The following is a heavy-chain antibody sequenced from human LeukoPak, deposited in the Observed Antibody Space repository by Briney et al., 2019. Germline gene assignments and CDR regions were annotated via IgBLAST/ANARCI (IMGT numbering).Heavy chain of an antibody. CDR1: GFIFSSYA. D-gene: IGHD6-6*01. J-gene: IGHJ4*02. Sequence: GGSLRLSCAASGFIFSSYAMTWVRQAPGKGLEWVSAISGSGGSTYYADSVKGRFTISRDNSKNTLYLQMNSLRAEDTAVYYCAKSAIAARCIQDYWGQGTLVTVSS. CDR2: ISGSGGST. CDR3: AKSAIAARCIQDY. V-gene: IGHV3-23*01.